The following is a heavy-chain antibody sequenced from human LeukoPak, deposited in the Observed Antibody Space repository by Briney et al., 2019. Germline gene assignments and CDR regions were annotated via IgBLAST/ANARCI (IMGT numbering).Heavy chain of an antibody. J-gene: IGHJ4*02. CDR3: AKDQGSGWYKGIDY. V-gene: IGHV3-30*04. CDR1: GFTFSSYA. Sequence: PGGSLRLSCAASGFTFSSYAMHWVRQAPGKGLEWVAVISYDGSNKYYADSVKGRFTISRDNSKNTLYLQMNSLRAEDTAVYYCAKDQGSGWYKGIDYWGQGTLVTVSS. D-gene: IGHD6-19*01. CDR2: ISYDGSNK.